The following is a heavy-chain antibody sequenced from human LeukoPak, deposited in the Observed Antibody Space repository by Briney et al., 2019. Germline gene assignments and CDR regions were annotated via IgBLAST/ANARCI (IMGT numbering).Heavy chain of an antibody. D-gene: IGHD4-17*01. J-gene: IGHJ6*04. CDR3: ARGDGDYDYYYYYGMGV. Sequence: SETLSLTCTVSGGSISSYYWSWIRQPPGKGLEWIGYIYYSGSTNYNPSLKSRVTISVDTSKNQFSLKLSSVTAADTAVYYCARGDGDYDYYYYYGMGVWGKGTTVTVSS. CDR2: IYYSGST. V-gene: IGHV4-59*01. CDR1: GGSISSYY.